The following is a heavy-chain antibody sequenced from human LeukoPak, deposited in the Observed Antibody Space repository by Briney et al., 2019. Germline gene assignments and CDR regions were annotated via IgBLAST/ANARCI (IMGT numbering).Heavy chain of an antibody. J-gene: IGHJ4*02. Sequence: GASVKVSCKASGYTFTSNGISWVRQAPGQGLEWMGWISAYSGNTNFAQNLQGRVTMTTDTAARTAYMELRSLRSDDTAMYYCARVAGGYNYGYEAFWGQGTLVTVSS. D-gene: IGHD5-18*01. CDR3: ARVAGGYNYGYEAF. CDR2: ISAYSGNT. CDR1: GYTFTSNG. V-gene: IGHV1-18*01.